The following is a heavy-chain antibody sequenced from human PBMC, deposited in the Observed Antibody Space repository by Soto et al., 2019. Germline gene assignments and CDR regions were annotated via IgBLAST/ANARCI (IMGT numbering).Heavy chain of an antibody. CDR1: GGTFSSYA. CDR3: ARGNHRWLQLWYFDL. J-gene: IGHJ2*01. V-gene: IGHV1-69*12. D-gene: IGHD5-12*01. CDR2: IIPIFGTV. Sequence: QVQLVQSGAEVKKPGSSVKVSCKASGGTFSSYAISWVRQAPGQGLEWMGGIIPIFGTVNYAQKFQGRVTITADESTSTAYTELSSLRSEDTAVYYCARGNHRWLQLWYFDLWGRGTLVTVSS.